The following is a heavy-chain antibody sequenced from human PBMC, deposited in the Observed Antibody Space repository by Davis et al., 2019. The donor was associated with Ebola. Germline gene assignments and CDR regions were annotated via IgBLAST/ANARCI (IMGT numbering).Heavy chain of an antibody. CDR2: IYYSGST. CDR3: ARRMDV. J-gene: IGHJ6*02. V-gene: IGHV4-39*01. CDR1: RCSLCSPMYY. Sequence: PSHTPTLPRCSLCSPMYYRGSTRPPPGKGLGWHRRIYYSGSTYYHPSLKTRDTITVDTSKNQFSLKLSAVSAADTAVYYCARRMDVWGQGTTVTVSS.